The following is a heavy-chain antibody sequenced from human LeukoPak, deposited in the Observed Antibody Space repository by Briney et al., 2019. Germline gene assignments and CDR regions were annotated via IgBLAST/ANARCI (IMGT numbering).Heavy chain of an antibody. D-gene: IGHD1/OR15-1a*01. CDR3: ARKLPAAGTRYDAFDI. CDR2: LYSGGGA. CDR1: GFSVNTNY. V-gene: IGHV3-66*01. Sequence: PGGSLRLSCAASGFSVNTNYMTWVRQAPGKGLEWVSVLYSGGGAYYADSVKDRFTISRDNAKNSLYLQMNSLRAEDTALYHCARKLPAAGTRYDAFDIWGQGTMVTVSS. J-gene: IGHJ3*02.